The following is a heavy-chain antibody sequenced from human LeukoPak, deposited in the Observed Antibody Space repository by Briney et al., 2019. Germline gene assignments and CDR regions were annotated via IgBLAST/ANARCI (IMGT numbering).Heavy chain of an antibody. CDR3: AKDSKVRIAAAGTGY. J-gene: IGHJ4*02. V-gene: IGHV3-30*02. Sequence: GGSLRLSCAASGFTFSSYGMHWVRQAPGKGLEWVAFIRYDGSNKYYADSVKGRFTISRDNSKSTLYLQMNSLRAEDTAVYYCAKDSKVRIAAAGTGYWGQGTLVTVSS. D-gene: IGHD6-13*01. CDR1: GFTFSSYG. CDR2: IRYDGSNK.